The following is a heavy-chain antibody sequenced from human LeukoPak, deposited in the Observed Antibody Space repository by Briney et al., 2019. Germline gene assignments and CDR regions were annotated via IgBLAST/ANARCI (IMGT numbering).Heavy chain of an antibody. V-gene: IGHV3-23*01. CDR1: GFTFSSSA. D-gene: IGHD6-6*01. J-gene: IGHJ6*02. Sequence: TGGSLRLSCAASGFTFSSSAMSWVREAPGKGLGWVSAITSSGGSTYYADSVKGRFTISRDNPKNTLYLQMNSLRAEDTAVYYCAKDRQGRNYYYYGMDVWGQGTTVTVSS. CDR2: ITSSGGST. CDR3: AKDRQGRNYYYYGMDV.